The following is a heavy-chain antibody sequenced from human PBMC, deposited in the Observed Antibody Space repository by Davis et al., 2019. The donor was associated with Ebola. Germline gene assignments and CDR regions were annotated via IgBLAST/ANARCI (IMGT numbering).Heavy chain of an antibody. Sequence: GESLKISCAASGFTFSSYWMSWVRQAPGKGLEWVANIKQDGSEKYYVDSVKGRFTISRDNAKNSLFLQMNSLRAEDTAVYYCAKSLAARWLDYYGMDVWGQGTTVTVSS. CDR1: GFTFSSYW. CDR2: IKQDGSEK. D-gene: IGHD6-19*01. V-gene: IGHV3-7*01. CDR3: AKSLAARWLDYYGMDV. J-gene: IGHJ6*02.